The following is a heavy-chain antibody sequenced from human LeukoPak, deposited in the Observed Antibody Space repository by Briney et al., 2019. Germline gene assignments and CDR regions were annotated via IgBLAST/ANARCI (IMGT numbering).Heavy chain of an antibody. Sequence: PGGSVRLSCAASGFTFSSYSMNWVRQAPGKGLEWVSYISSSSSTIYYADSVKGRFTISRDNAKDLLYLQMNSLRAEDTAVYYCARPASDEYCSGGSCFSIDYWGQGTLVTVSS. D-gene: IGHD2-15*01. CDR2: ISSSSSTI. J-gene: IGHJ4*02. CDR3: ARPASDEYCSGGSCFSIDY. CDR1: GFTFSSYS. V-gene: IGHV3-48*04.